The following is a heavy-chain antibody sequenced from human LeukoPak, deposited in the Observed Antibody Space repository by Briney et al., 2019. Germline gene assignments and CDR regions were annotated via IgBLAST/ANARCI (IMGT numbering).Heavy chain of an antibody. J-gene: IGHJ4*02. CDR2: INPNSGGT. CDR1: GYTFTSYG. V-gene: IGHV1-2*02. CDR3: ARAWKGVGAANC. D-gene: IGHD1-26*01. Sequence: ASVKVSCKASGYTFTSYGISGVRQAPGQGREGMGWINPNSGGTNYAQKFQGRVTMTRDTSISTAYMELSRLRSDDTAVYYCARAWKGVGAANCWGQGTLVTVSS.